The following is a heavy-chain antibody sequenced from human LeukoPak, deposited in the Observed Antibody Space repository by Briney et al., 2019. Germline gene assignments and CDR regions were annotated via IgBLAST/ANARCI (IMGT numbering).Heavy chain of an antibody. Sequence: GGSLRLSCEASGFTFTSYSMNWVRQAPGKGLEWVSYISSTSSTIHYADSVKGRFTISRDNSKNTLYLQMNSLRAEDTAVYYCAKDSDIVASYFDYWGQGTLVTVSS. CDR2: ISSTSSTI. V-gene: IGHV3-48*01. J-gene: IGHJ4*02. CDR3: AKDSDIVASYFDY. CDR1: GFTFTSYS. D-gene: IGHD5-12*01.